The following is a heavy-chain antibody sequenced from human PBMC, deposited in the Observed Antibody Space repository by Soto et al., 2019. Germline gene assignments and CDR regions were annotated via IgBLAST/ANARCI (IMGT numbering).Heavy chain of an antibody. J-gene: IGHJ6*02. Sequence: SETLSLTCAVYGGSFSGYYWSWIRQPPGKGLEWIGEINHSGSTNYNPSLKSRVTISVDTSKNQFSLKLSSVTAADTAVYYCARVAMYYDILTGYYGSYYYCGMDVWGQGTTVTVSS. CDR3: ARVAMYYDILTGYYGSYYYCGMDV. V-gene: IGHV4-34*01. CDR2: INHSGST. CDR1: GGSFSGYY. D-gene: IGHD3-9*01.